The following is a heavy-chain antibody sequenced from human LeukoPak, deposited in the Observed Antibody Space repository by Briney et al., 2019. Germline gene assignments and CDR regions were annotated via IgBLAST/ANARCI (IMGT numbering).Heavy chain of an antibody. CDR3: ARRLQKTIWGVPDKWFDP. Sequence: SETLCLTCVVSGGSISSYNLAWIRQAPGKGLEWVAYMRHTEISKHNPYLQSRLTMSLNAYKNQFALKLTSVTAANTAIYYCARRLQKTIWGVPDKWFDPWGQGTLVIVSS. CDR1: GGSISSYN. J-gene: IGHJ5*02. D-gene: IGHD3-16*01. CDR2: MRHTEIS. V-gene: IGHV4-59*08.